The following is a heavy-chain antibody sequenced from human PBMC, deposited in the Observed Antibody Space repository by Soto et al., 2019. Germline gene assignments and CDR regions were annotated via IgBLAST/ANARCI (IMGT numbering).Heavy chain of an antibody. CDR1: GFTFSSYG. Sequence: GGSLRLSCAASGFTFSSYGMHWVRQAPGKGLEWVAVIWYDGSNKYYADSVKGRFTISRDNSKNTLYLQMNSLRAEDTAVYYCARPTLPWSSVRWFDPWGQGTLVTVSS. J-gene: IGHJ5*02. CDR2: IWYDGSNK. D-gene: IGHD6-19*01. CDR3: ARPTLPWSSVRWFDP. V-gene: IGHV3-33*01.